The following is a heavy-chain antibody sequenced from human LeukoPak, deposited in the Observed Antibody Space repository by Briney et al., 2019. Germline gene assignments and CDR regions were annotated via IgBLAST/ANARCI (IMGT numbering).Heavy chain of an antibody. D-gene: IGHD4-11*01. CDR3: ARAFNSIQPLDY. V-gene: IGHV1-18*01. CDR2: ISAQHGQT. J-gene: IGHJ4*02. CDR1: GYSENFYG. Sequence: ASVKVSCKTSGYSENFYGITWVRQVAGQGLEWMGWISAQHGQTEYAPNSQERVTMTTDTYTNTAYMELRSLRSEDTAMYYCARAFNSIQPLDYWGQGTLVTVSS.